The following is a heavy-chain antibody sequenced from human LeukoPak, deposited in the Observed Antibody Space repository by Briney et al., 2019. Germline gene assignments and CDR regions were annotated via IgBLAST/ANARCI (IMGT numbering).Heavy chain of an antibody. CDR3: ARGSSSWDDEYYYYMDV. CDR2: IYYSGST. Sequence: PSETLSLTCTVSGGSISSYYWSWIRQPPGKGLEWIGYIYYSGSTNCNPSLKSRVTISVDTSKNQFSLKLSSVTAADTAVYYCARGSSSWDDEYYYYMDVWGKGTTVTISS. V-gene: IGHV4-59*01. CDR1: GGSISSYY. J-gene: IGHJ6*03. D-gene: IGHD6-13*01.